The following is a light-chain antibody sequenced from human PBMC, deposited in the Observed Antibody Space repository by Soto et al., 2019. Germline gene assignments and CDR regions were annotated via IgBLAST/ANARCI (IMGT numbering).Light chain of an antibody. V-gene: IGKV3-15*01. Sequence: EIVLTQSPDNLSVSPGESATLSCRASQSVGPNLVWYQQKFGQAPRLLIYGVSTRATGIPVRFSGSGSGTEFTLTISSLQSEDFAVYYCQQYNNWPITFGQGTRLGIK. CDR3: QQYNNWPIT. J-gene: IGKJ5*01. CDR2: GVS. CDR1: QSVGPN.